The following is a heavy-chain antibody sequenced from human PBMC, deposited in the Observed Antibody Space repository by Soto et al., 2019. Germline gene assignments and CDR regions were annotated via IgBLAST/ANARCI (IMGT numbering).Heavy chain of an antibody. CDR2: IYYSGST. CDR1: GGSINSGGYY. D-gene: IGHD3-9*01. Sequence: SETLSLTCTVSGGSINSGGYYWSWIRQHPGKGLEWIGYIYYSGSTYYNPSLKSRVTISVDTSKNQFSLKLSSVTAADTAVYYCARGNSYDILTGYYMSYYGMDVWGQGTTVT. J-gene: IGHJ6*02. V-gene: IGHV4-31*03. CDR3: ARGNSYDILTGYYMSYYGMDV.